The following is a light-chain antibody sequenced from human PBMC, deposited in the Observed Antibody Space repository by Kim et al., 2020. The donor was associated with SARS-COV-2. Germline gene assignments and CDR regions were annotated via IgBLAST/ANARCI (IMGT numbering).Light chain of an antibody. J-gene: IGKJ4*01. CDR3: EQYDASPLT. CDR1: QSVPGNS. Sequence: SPGERATLSCSASQSVPGNSVAWYQQKPGQAPRLLIYGASTRTTGVPDRFSGSGSGTDFTLTINGLEPADVAVYYCEQYDASPLTFGGGTKVDIK. CDR2: GAS. V-gene: IGKV3-20*01.